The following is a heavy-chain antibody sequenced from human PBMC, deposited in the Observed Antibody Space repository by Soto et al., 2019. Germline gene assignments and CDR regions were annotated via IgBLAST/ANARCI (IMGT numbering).Heavy chain of an antibody. CDR1: GFTFSTYW. V-gene: IGHV3-7*03. J-gene: IGHJ4*02. CDR3: AGWGGHDYNY. D-gene: IGHD4-4*01. CDR2: INPDGNVG. Sequence: EVQLLGSGGGLVQPGGSLRLSCVGSGFTFSTYWMNWVRQAPGKGLEWVANINPDGNVGTYVDSVRGRFTTSRDNAKNSLELQMNSLRADDTAVYFCAGWGGHDYNYWGQGIMVTVSS.